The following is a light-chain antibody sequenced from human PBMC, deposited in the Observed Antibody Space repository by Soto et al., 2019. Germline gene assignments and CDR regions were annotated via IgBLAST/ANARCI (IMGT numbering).Light chain of an antibody. Sequence: DVQMTQSPSSLSASVGDRVTITCRASENINTFLNWYQQKPGKAPKLLIYAASTLQSGVPSRFSGSGSGTDFTLTISSLQPEDFATYYCQHYNSYSEAFGQGTKVDIK. V-gene: IGKV1-39*01. CDR2: AAS. J-gene: IGKJ1*01. CDR1: ENINTF. CDR3: QHYNSYSEA.